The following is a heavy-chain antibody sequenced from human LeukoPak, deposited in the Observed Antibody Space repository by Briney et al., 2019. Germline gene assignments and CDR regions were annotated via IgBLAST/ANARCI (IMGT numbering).Heavy chain of an antibody. V-gene: IGHV1-24*01. J-gene: IGHJ4*02. CDR1: GYTLTELS. CDR2: FDPEDGET. Sequence: ASVKVSCKVSGYTLTELSMHWVRQAPGKGLEWMRGFDPEDGETIYAQKFQGRVTMTEDTSTDTAYMELSSLRSTDTAVYYCATERNTGTRPKKTHNHYCHSRPNSGFDYWGQGTLVTVSS. D-gene: IGHD4-23*01. CDR3: ATERNTGTRPKKTHNHYCHSRPNSGFDY.